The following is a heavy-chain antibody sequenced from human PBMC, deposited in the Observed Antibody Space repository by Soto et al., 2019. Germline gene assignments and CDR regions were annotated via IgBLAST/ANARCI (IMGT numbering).Heavy chain of an antibody. D-gene: IGHD3-10*01. CDR1: GFTFSSYG. Sequence: GGPLRLCWAASGFTFSSYGVRWVRQAPGKGLEWVAVIWYDGSNKYYADSVKGRFTISRDNSKNTLYLQMNCLRAEDTAVYYCARAGHAFDIWGQGTMVTVSS. V-gene: IGHV3-33*01. J-gene: IGHJ3*02. CDR2: IWYDGSNK. CDR3: ARAGHAFDI.